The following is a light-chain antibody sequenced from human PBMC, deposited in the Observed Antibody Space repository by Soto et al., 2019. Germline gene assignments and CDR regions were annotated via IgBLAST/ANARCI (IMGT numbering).Light chain of an antibody. CDR3: QSYDNSLSGSL. CDR2: GTT. CDR1: SSNIGGHFD. J-gene: IGLJ2*01. V-gene: IGLV1-40*01. Sequence: QSVLTQPPSVSGAPGQRVTIPCTGSSSNIGGHFDVHWYQQLPGTAPKLLIFGTTNRPSGVPDRFSGSKSGTSASLTITGLQAEDEADYYCQSYDNSLSGSLFGGGTKLTVL.